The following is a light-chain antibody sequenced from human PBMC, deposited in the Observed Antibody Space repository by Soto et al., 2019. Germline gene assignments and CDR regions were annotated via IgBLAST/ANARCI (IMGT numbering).Light chain of an antibody. Sequence: QSALSQPASVSGSPGQSITISCTGTSSDVGGYNFVSWYQQHPDKAPKLIISGVTDRPSGVSHRFSGSRSGNTASLTISGLQSEDEADYYCISYTTSNTWVFGGGTKVTVL. CDR2: GVT. V-gene: IGLV2-14*01. CDR1: SSDVGGYNF. J-gene: IGLJ3*02. CDR3: ISYTTSNTWV.